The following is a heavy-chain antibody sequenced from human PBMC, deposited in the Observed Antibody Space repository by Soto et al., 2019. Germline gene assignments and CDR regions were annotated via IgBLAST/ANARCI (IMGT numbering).Heavy chain of an antibody. Sequence: AVKVSCKSSGGTFSSYAISWVRQAPGQGLEWMGGIIPIFGTANYAQKFQGRVTITADKSTSTAYMELSSLRSEDTAVYYCARVGPDSRGGSCHKRGQGAYYYYGRDVWRQGTTVTVSS. V-gene: IGHV1-69*06. D-gene: IGHD2-15*01. CDR2: IIPIFGTA. J-gene: IGHJ6*02. CDR3: ARVGPDSRGGSCHKRGQGAYYYYGRDV. CDR1: GGTFSSYA.